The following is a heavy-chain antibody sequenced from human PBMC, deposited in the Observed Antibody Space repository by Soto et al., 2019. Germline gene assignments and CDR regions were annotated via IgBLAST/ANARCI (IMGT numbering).Heavy chain of an antibody. CDR1: GGSISRSTYY. J-gene: IGHJ3*02. CDR3: ARVYSSSWFDAFDI. Sequence: SETLSLTCTVSGGSISRSTYYWGWIRQPPGKGLEWIGSIYFGGSTYYNPSLTSRVTISVDTSKNQFSLKLNSVTAADTGVYYCARVYSSSWFDAFDIWGQGTMVTVSS. CDR2: IYFGGST. V-gene: IGHV4-39*01. D-gene: IGHD6-13*01.